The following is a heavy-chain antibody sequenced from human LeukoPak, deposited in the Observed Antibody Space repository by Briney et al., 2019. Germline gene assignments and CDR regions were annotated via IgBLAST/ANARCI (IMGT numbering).Heavy chain of an antibody. CDR1: RFTLRNYW. CDR3: SWGVAPLMDV. V-gene: IGHV3-7*04. J-gene: IGHJ6*03. Sequence: PGGSLRLSCAASRFTLRNYWMNWVRQAPGKGVEWVATIKQDASEKYNVGSERGRFTISKNNAMNTLYLQMDGLRGEDTAVYFCSWGVAPLMDVWGKGTTVTVSS. CDR2: IKQDASEK.